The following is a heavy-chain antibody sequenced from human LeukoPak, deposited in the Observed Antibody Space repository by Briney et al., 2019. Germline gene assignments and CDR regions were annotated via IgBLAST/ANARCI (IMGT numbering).Heavy chain of an antibody. D-gene: IGHD1-26*01. J-gene: IGHJ4*02. CDR1: GFTFSSYG. CDR3: AKDSGSYYSFFDY. CDR2: ISYDGSNK. Sequence: GGSLRLSCAASGFTFSSYGMHWVRQAPGKGLEWVAVISYDGSNKYYADSVKGRFTISRDNSKNTLYLQMNSLRAVDTAVYYCAKDSGSYYSFFDYWGQGTLVTVSS. V-gene: IGHV3-30*18.